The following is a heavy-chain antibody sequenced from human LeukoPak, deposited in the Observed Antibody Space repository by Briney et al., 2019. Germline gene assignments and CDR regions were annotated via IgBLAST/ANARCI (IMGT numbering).Heavy chain of an antibody. J-gene: IGHJ4*02. V-gene: IGHV3-11*01. CDR1: GFTFRDSY. CDR3: SRDDYGESGDY. CDR2: ISSYGNTV. Sequence: NAGGSLRLSCAASGFTFRDSYMAWIRQAPGKGLEWVSYISSYGNTVYYADSVKGRFTISRDNAKDSLYLQMNGLRVEDTAVYYCSRDDYGESGDYWGQGTLVTVSS. D-gene: IGHD4-17*01.